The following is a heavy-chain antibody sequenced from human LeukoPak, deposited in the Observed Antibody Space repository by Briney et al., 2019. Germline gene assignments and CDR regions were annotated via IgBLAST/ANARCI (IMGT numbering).Heavy chain of an antibody. V-gene: IGHV1-18*01. D-gene: IGHD3-3*01. CDR2: ISAYNGNT. J-gene: IGHJ4*02. CDR1: GYTFSSYG. CDR3: ASGAPSPSGYEFDY. Sequence: ASVKVSCKASGYTFSSYGISWVRQAPGQGLEWMGWISAYNGNTNYAQKLQGRVTMTTDTSTSTAYMELRSLRSDDTAVYYCASGAPSPSGYEFDYWGQGTLVTVSS.